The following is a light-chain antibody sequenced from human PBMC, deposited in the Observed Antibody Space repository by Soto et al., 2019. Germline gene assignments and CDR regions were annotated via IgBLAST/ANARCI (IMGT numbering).Light chain of an antibody. CDR1: SSDVGGYNY. Sequence: QSALTQPRSVSGSPGQSVTISCTGTSSDVGGYNYVSWYQQHPGKAPKLMIYDVSKRPSGDPDRFSGSKSGNTASLTISGLQAEDEADYYCCSSAGRYSYVFGTGTKLTVL. V-gene: IGLV2-11*01. CDR2: DVS. CDR3: CSSAGRYSYV. J-gene: IGLJ1*01.